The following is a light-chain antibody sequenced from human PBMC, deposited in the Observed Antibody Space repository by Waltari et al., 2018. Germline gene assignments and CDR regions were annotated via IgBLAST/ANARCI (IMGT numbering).Light chain of an antibody. J-gene: IGLJ2*01. Sequence: SSELTQDPAVSVALGPTVRITCQGDRLRTYYVSWFHQKPGQAPALVIYGKNNRPSGIPDRFSASSSGSTASLTIIGAQAEDEADYYCHSRDSSGDVVIGGGTKLTVV. V-gene: IGLV3-19*01. CDR1: RLRTYY. CDR3: HSRDSSGDVV. CDR2: GKN.